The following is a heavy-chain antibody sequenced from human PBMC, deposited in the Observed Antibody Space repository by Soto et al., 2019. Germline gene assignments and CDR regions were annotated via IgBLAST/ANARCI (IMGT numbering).Heavy chain of an antibody. CDR2: INHSGST. J-gene: IGHJ6*03. CDR1: GGSFSGYY. CDR3: ARAPADDYGGAPYYYYMDV. Sequence: SETLSLTCAVYGGSFSGYYWSWIRQPPGKGLEWIGEINHSGSTNYNPSLKSRVTISVDTSKNQFSLKLSSVTAADTAVYYCARAPADDYGGAPYYYYMDVWGKGTTVTVSS. V-gene: IGHV4-34*01. D-gene: IGHD5-12*01.